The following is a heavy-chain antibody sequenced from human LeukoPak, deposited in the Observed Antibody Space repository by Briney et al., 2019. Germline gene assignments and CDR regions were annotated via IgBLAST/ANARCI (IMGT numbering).Heavy chain of an antibody. D-gene: IGHD6-13*01. Sequence: SETLSLTCSVSGGSISTYYWCWIRQPPGKGLEWIGYNYNRGTTNYNPSLKSRVTISVDRSKNQFSLSLTSVTAADTAVYCCARERASAGPHFEHWGRGILVTVSS. J-gene: IGHJ4*02. V-gene: IGHV4-59*01. CDR1: GGSISTYY. CDR2: NYNRGTT. CDR3: ARERASAGPHFEH.